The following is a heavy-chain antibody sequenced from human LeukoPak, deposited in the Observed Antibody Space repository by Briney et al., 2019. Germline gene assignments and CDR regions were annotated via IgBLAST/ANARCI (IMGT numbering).Heavy chain of an antibody. Sequence: PSETLSLTCTVSGGSISNSNYYWGWLPPPPGKGLEWIGSIYYSGSTYYNPSLKSRVTISVDTSKNHFSLKLSSVTAADTAVYYCARRLSGPLDYWGQGTLVTVSS. J-gene: IGHJ4*02. CDR3: ARRLSGPLDY. V-gene: IGHV4-39*01. D-gene: IGHD3-16*01. CDR2: IYYSGST. CDR1: GGSISNSNYY.